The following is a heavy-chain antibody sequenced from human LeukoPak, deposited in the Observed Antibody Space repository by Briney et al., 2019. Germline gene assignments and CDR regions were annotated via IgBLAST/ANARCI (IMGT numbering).Heavy chain of an antibody. CDR2: ISAYNDNT. Sequence: ASVKVSCKASGYTFSIYGISWVRQAPGQGLEWMGWISAYNDNTNYAQKLQGRVTMTTDTSTSTAYMELRSLRSDDTAVYYCARDTYSSDWPKYSYYAMNLSGQGTTVTVSS. V-gene: IGHV1-18*01. D-gene: IGHD6-25*01. CDR1: GYTFSIYG. CDR3: ARDTYSSDWPKYSYYAMNL. J-gene: IGHJ6*02.